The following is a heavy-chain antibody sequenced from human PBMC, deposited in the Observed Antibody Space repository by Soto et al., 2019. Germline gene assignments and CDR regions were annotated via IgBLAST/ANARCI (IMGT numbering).Heavy chain of an antibody. V-gene: IGHV1-69*02. J-gene: IGHJ6*02. Sequence: QVQLVQSGAEVRKPGSSVKVSCKASGSTFSSYTVNWVRQAPGQGLEWIGRIIPILGITNYARRFQGRVTIPPDRSTXTXYXXLTSLTSEDTAVYYCARRRYCGADCYSKFYYGMDVWGQGTTVTVSS. CDR1: GSTFSSYT. CDR3: ARRRYCGADCYSKFYYGMDV. D-gene: IGHD2-21*02. CDR2: IIPILGIT.